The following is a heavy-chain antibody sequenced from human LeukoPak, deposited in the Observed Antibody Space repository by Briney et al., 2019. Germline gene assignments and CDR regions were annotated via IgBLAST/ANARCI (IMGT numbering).Heavy chain of an antibody. CDR1: GSRFTSYW. Sequence: GGSREISGQGSGSRFTSYWSGWARRLPGKGREGMGIIYPGDSDTRYSPSFQGQVTISADKSISTAYLQWSSLKASDTAMYYCARPYYYDSSGYYDDAFDIWGQGTMVTVSS. CDR2: IYPGDSDT. J-gene: IGHJ3*02. CDR3: ARPYYYDSSGYYDDAFDI. D-gene: IGHD3-22*01. V-gene: IGHV5-51*01.